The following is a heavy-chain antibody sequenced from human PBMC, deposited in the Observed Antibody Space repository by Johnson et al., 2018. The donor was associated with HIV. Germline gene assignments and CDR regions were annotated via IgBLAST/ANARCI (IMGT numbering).Heavy chain of an antibody. V-gene: IGHV3-30*19. Sequence: QVQLVESGGGVVQPGGSLRLSCAASGFTFSSYGMHWVRQAPGKGLEWVAVISYDASNKSYADSVKGRFTISRDNSKNTLYLQMNSLKTEDTAVYYCTTDPIAAAGPDAFDIWGQGTVVTVSS. D-gene: IGHD6-13*01. CDR1: GFTFSSYG. CDR3: TTDPIAAAGPDAFDI. J-gene: IGHJ3*02. CDR2: ISYDASNK.